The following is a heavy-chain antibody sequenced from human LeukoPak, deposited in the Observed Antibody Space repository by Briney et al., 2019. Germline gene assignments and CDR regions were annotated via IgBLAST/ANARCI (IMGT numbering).Heavy chain of an antibody. CDR3: ASLDCSSTSCCGDDAFDI. V-gene: IGHV3-21*01. CDR1: GFTFSSYS. CDR2: ISSSSSYI. D-gene: IGHD2-2*01. Sequence: GGSLRLSCAASGFTFSSYSMNWVRQAPGKGLEWVSSISSSSSYIYYADSVKGRFTISRDNAKNSLYLQMNSLRAEDTAVYYCASLDCSSTSCCGDDAFDIWGQGTMVTVSS. J-gene: IGHJ3*02.